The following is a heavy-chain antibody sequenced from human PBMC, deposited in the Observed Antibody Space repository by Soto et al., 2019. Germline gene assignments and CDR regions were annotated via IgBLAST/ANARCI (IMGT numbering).Heavy chain of an antibody. Sequence: LRLSCAASGFTFSGYSVNWVRQAPGKGLEWVSYISSGSKTIYYAESVKGRFTVSRDNARNSQYLQMNSLRDEDTAVYYCAREDILGVRSFDYWGQGTLVTVSS. CDR3: AREDILGVRSFDY. CDR1: GFTFSGYS. J-gene: IGHJ4*02. D-gene: IGHD3-9*01. V-gene: IGHV3-48*02. CDR2: ISSGSKTI.